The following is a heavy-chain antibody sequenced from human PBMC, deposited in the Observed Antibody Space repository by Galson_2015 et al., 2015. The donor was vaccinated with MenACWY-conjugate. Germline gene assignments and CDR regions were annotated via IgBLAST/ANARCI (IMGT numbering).Heavy chain of an antibody. J-gene: IGHJ3*02. V-gene: IGHV3-74*01. CDR2: INGDGSST. CDR1: GFTFSSYW. CDR3: ARDVGDPDAFDI. D-gene: IGHD3-10*01. Sequence: SLRLSCAASGFTFSSYWMHWVRQAPGKGLVWVSRINGDGSSTSYADSVKGRFTISRDNAKNTLYLQMNSLRTEDTAVYYCARDVGDPDAFDIWGQGTMVTVSS.